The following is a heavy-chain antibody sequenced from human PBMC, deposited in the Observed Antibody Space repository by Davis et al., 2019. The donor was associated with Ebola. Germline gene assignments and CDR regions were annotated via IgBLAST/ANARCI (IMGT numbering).Heavy chain of an antibody. D-gene: IGHD5-18*01. CDR1: GFTFSHLG. V-gene: IGHV3-30*03. CDR3: ARAVDTGMDV. J-gene: IGHJ6*02. Sequence: GESLKISCAASGFTFSHLGMHWVRQVPGKGLEWVATVSYDGRYDFYADSVKGRFTISRDNSKKTMYLQMNSLRAEDTAVYYCARAVDTGMDVWGQGTTVTVSS. CDR2: VSYDGRYD.